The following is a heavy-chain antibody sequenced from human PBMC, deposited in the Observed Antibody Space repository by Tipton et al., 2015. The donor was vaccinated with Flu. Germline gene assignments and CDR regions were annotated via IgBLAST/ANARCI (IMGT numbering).Heavy chain of an antibody. Sequence: TLSLTCTVSGDSISSYYWSWIRQPPGKGLEWIGYIYYSGSTNYNPSLKSRVTISVDTSKNQISLNLSSVTAADTAVYYCARQYYGSGSYQRYFDYWGQGTLVTVSS. D-gene: IGHD3-10*01. CDR3: ARQYYGSGSYQRYFDY. CDR1: GDSISSYY. CDR2: IYYSGST. J-gene: IGHJ4*02. V-gene: IGHV4-59*01.